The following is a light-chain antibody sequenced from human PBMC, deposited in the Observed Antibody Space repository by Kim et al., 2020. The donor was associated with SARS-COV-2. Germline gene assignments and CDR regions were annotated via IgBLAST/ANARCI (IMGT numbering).Light chain of an antibody. CDR1: QGIRSW. CDR2: AAS. CDR3: QQYDSYPLT. Sequence: DIQLTQSPSSLSASVGDEVTITCRASQGIRSWLAWYQQRPEQAPKSLIYAASTLQSGVPSRFSGSGSGTDFTLTISNLQPEDFATYYCQQYDSYPLTFGGGTKVDIK. J-gene: IGKJ4*01. V-gene: IGKV1D-16*01.